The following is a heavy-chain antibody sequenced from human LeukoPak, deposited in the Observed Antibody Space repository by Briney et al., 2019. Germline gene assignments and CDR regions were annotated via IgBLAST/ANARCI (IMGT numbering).Heavy chain of an antibody. CDR2: IYYSGST. D-gene: IGHD2-15*01. V-gene: IGHV4-39*07. J-gene: IGHJ6*03. CDR3: ARVVVVAAVSYYYYYYYMDV. Sequence: SETLSLTCTVSGGSISSSSYYWGWIRQPPGKGLEWIGSIYYSGSTYYNPSLKSRVTISVDTSKNQFSLKLSSVTAADTAVYYCARVVVVAAVSYYYYYYYMDVWGKGTTVTVSS. CDR1: GGSISSSSYY.